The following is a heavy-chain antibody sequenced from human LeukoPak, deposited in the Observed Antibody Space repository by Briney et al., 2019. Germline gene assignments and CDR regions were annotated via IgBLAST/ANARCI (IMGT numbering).Heavy chain of an antibody. V-gene: IGHV3-43*02. D-gene: IGHD3-10*01. Sequence: PGGSLRLSCAASGFTFDDYAMHWVRQALGKGVEWVSLISGDGGSTYYADSVKGRFTISTDNSKNSLYLQMNSLNTEDTALYYCAKDIGSPGALWCGESRGGYFDYWGQRTLVTVSS. CDR1: GFTFDDYA. J-gene: IGHJ4*02. CDR2: ISGDGGST. CDR3: AKDIGSPGALWCGESRGGYFDY.